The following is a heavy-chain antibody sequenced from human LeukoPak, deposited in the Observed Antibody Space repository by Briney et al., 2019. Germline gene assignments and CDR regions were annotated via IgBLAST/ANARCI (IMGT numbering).Heavy chain of an antibody. CDR1: GGSISSSSYY. Sequence: SETLSLTCTVSGGSISSSSYYWGWIRQPPAKGLEWIGSIYYSGSTYYNPSLKSRVTISVDTSKNRFSLKLSSVTAADTAVYYCARHPRDRFYYFDYWGQGTLVTVSS. CDR2: IYYSGST. V-gene: IGHV4-39*01. J-gene: IGHJ4*02. D-gene: IGHD3-3*01. CDR3: ARHPRDRFYYFDY.